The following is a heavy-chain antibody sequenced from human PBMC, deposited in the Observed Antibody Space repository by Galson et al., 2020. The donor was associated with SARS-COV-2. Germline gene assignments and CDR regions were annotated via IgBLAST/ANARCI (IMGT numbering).Heavy chain of an antibody. D-gene: IGHD5-18*01. V-gene: IGHV3-30*09. CDR2: ISHDGTNR. J-gene: IGHJ4*02. Sequence: GESLKISCAASGFTFTFYAMYWVRQAPGKGLEWVAIISHDGTNRYYADSVRGRFAISRDNSKNTLYLQLNSLTPEDTALYFCARDLSTSTSMGSSPDYWGQGTLVTVSS. CDR1: GFTFTFYA. CDR3: ARDLSTSTSMGSSPDY.